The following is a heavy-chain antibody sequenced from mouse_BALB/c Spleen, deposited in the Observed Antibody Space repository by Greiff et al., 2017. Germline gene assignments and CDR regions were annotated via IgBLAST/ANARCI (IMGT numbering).Heavy chain of an antibody. Sequence: VKVVESGPGLVAPSQSLSITCTVSGFSLTSYGVHWVRQPPGKGLEWLGVIWAGGSTNYNSALMSRLSISKDNSKSQVFLKMNSLQTDDTAMYYCAREDYGSSIDYWGQGTTLTVSS. CDR2: IWAGGST. J-gene: IGHJ2*01. V-gene: IGHV2-9*02. CDR3: AREDYGSSIDY. D-gene: IGHD1-1*01. CDR1: GFSLTSYG.